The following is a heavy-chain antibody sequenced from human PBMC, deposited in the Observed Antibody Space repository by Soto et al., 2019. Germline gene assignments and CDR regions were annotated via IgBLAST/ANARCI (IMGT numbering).Heavy chain of an antibody. CDR3: ATETYWSFDY. Sequence: PGGSLRLSCAASGFTFGDFAMSWVRQAPGKGLEWVANVKPDGSDKYYVDSVKGRFTISRDNAKDSLYLQLSSLRAEDTAVYYCATETYWSFDYWGQGALLTVSS. J-gene: IGHJ4*02. CDR2: VKPDGSDK. CDR1: GFTFGDFA. D-gene: IGHD2-8*02. V-gene: IGHV3-7*01.